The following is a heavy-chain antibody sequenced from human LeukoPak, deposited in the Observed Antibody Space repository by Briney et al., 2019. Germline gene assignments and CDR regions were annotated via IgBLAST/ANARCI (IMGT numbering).Heavy chain of an antibody. Sequence: SETLSLTCAVYGGSFSTYYWGWIRQSPGKGLEWIGEINQSGTANYNPFLKSRVTISVDTSKNQFSLKLSSVTAADTAVYYCARRTVGAAFDYWGQGTLVTVSS. CDR1: GGSFSTYY. D-gene: IGHD1-26*01. J-gene: IGHJ4*02. CDR3: ARRTVGAAFDY. V-gene: IGHV4-34*01. CDR2: INQSGTA.